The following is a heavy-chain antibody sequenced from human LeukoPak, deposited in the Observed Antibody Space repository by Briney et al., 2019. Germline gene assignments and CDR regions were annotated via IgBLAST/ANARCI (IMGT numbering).Heavy chain of an antibody. D-gene: IGHD3-10*01. Sequence: PSETLSLTCAVSGGSISSGGYSWSWIRQPPGKGLEWIGYIYHSGSTYYNPSLKSRVTISVDRSKNQFSLKLSSVTAADTAVYYCARDPSGSYTNWFDPWGQGTLVTVSS. CDR1: GGSISSGGYS. CDR3: ARDPSGSYTNWFDP. J-gene: IGHJ5*02. CDR2: IYHSGST. V-gene: IGHV4-30-2*01.